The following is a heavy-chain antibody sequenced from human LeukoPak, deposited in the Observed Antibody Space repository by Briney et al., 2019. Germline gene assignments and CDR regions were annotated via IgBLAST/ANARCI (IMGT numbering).Heavy chain of an antibody. J-gene: IGHJ4*02. V-gene: IGHV3-11*06. D-gene: IGHD4-23*01. Sequence: GGSLRLSCAASGFTFSDYYMTWFRQAPGKGLECVSYISGGSSYTNFADSVKGRFTISRDNAKTSLYLHMNSLRAEETAVYYCARVSLLDDGGLGDYWGQGTLVTVSS. CDR3: ARVSLLDDGGLGDY. CDR2: ISGGSSYT. CDR1: GFTFSDYY.